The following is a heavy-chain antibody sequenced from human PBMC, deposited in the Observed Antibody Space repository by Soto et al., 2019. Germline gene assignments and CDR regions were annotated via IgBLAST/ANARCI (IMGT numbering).Heavy chain of an antibody. V-gene: IGHV4-34*01. CDR2: INHSGST. CDR3: ARVVTGNYYGMDV. Sequence: LSLTCAVYGGSFSGYYWSWIRQPPGKGLEWIGEINHSGSTNYNPSLKSRVTISVDTSKNQFSLKLSSVTAADTAVYYCARVVTGNYYGMDVWGQGTTVTVSS. D-gene: IGHD3-10*01. J-gene: IGHJ6*02. CDR1: GGSFSGYY.